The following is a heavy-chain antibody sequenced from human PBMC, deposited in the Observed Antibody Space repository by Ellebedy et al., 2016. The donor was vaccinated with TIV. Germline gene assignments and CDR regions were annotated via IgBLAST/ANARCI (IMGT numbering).Heavy chain of an antibody. CDR3: VAAPDY. Sequence: GGSLRLXXAASGFTLISHWVIWVRQSPGKGLEWVANISPDGSQRYYVDSVKGRFTTSKDSAKNSVFLQMDSLRPEDTAVYFCVAAPDYWGQGTLVTVSS. J-gene: IGHJ4*02. CDR1: GFTLISHW. V-gene: IGHV3-7*01. CDR2: ISPDGSQR.